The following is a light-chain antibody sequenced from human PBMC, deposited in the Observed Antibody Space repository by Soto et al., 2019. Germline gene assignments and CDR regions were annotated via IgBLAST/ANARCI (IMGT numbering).Light chain of an antibody. J-gene: IGKJ2*01. V-gene: IGKV3-11*01. CDR3: QQRTKWPPIYT. CDR2: GAS. CDR1: QSVRNN. Sequence: EIVLTQSPATLSLSPGERATLSCRASQSVRNNLAWYQQKPGQPPRLLIYGASTRATGIPARFSGSGSGTDFTLTISSLEPEDFAIYYCQQRTKWPPIYTFGQGTKLEIK.